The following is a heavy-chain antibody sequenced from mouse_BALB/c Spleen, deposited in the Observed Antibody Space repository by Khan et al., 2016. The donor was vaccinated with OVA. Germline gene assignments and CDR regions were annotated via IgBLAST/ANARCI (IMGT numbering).Heavy chain of an antibody. Sequence: QIQLVQSGPELKKPGETVKISCKASGYTFTNYGMNWVKQAPGKGLKWMGWINTYTGEPTYADDFQGRSAFSLETSASTAYLQITNLTNEDTATYFCARSNSDWYFDVWGAGTTVTVSS. D-gene: IGHD4-1*02. J-gene: IGHJ1*01. CDR3: ARSNSDWYFDV. V-gene: IGHV9-3-1*01. CDR2: INTYTGEP. CDR1: GYTFTNYG.